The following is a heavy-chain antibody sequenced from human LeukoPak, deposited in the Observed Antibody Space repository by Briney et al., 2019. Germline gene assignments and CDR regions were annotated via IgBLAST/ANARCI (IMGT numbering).Heavy chain of an antibody. D-gene: IGHD5-18*01. J-gene: IGHJ4*02. CDR1: GYSFTSYW. CDR3: ASRSRYGYSWDY. CDR2: IDPSDSYT. Sequence: GESLKISCKGSGYSFTSYWISWVRQMPGKGVEWMGRIDPSDSYTNYSPSFQGHVTISADKSISTAYLQWSSLKASDTAMYYCASRSRYGYSWDYWGQGTLVTVSS. V-gene: IGHV5-10-1*01.